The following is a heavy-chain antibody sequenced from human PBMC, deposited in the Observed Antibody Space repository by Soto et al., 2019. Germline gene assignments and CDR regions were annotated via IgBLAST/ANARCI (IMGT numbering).Heavy chain of an antibody. J-gene: IGHJ4*02. V-gene: IGHV2-70*01. Sequence: SGPTLVNPTQTLTLTCTFSGFSFTTSGMCVSWIRQPPGKALEWPALIDWDDDKFYVTSLKTRLTISRDTSKNQVVLTMTNMDPLDTATYYCARNFYDTGNYYARIDYWGPGTLVTVSS. D-gene: IGHD3-10*01. CDR3: ARNFYDTGNYYARIDY. CDR1: GFSFTTSGMC. CDR2: IDWDDDK.